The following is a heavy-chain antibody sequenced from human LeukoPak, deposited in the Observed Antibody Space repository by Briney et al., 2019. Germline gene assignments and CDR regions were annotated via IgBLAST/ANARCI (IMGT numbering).Heavy chain of an antibody. CDR3: ARLYYYDSSGYSSGFDY. J-gene: IGHJ4*02. CDR1: GYTFISYG. CDR2: ISAYNGNT. D-gene: IGHD3-22*01. Sequence: ASVKVSCKASGYTFISYGISWVRQAPGQGLEWMGWISAYNGNTNYAQKLQGRVTMTTDTSTSTAYMELRSLRSDDTAVYYCARLYYYDSSGYSSGFDYWGQGTLVTVSS. V-gene: IGHV1-18*01.